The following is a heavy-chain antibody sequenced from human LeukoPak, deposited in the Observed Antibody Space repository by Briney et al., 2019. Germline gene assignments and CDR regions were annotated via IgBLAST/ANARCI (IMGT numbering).Heavy chain of an antibody. J-gene: IGHJ6*03. CDR3: ARENRNSGWYYYYYYMDV. CDR2: IRYDGSNK. Sequence: GGSLRLSVAAPGFTFSSYGMHWFRQAPGKGLKWVAFIRYDGSNKYYADSVKGRFTISRDNSKNTLYLQMNSLRAEDTAVYYCARENRNSGWYYYYYYMDVWGKGTTVTISS. D-gene: IGHD6-19*01. V-gene: IGHV3-30*02. CDR1: GFTFSSYG.